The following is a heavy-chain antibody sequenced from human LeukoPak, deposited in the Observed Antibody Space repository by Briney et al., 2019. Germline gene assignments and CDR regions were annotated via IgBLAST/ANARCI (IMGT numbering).Heavy chain of an antibody. D-gene: IGHD3-10*01. CDR2: INPNSGGT. V-gene: IGHV1-2*02. Sequence: GASVKVSCKASGGTFSSYAISWVRQAPGQGLEWMGWINPNSGGTNYAQKFQGRVTMTRDTSISTAYMELSRLRSDDTAVYYCARALITMVRGVTLNWFDPWGQGTLVTVSS. J-gene: IGHJ5*02. CDR1: GGTFSSYA. CDR3: ARALITMVRGVTLNWFDP.